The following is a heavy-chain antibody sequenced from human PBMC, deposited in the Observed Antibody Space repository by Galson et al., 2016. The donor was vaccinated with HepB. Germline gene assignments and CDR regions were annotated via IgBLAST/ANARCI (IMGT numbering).Heavy chain of an antibody. CDR2: TNAGNGNT. CDR1: GYRFTTYS. CDR3: ARKRLGAANWFDS. D-gene: IGHD3-10*01. J-gene: IGHJ5*01. Sequence: SVKVSCKASGYRFTTYSIHWVRQAPGQGLEWMGWTNAGNGNTKLSEKFQARVAISTDTSATTAYMELNNLTSEDTAVYYCARKRLGAANWFDSWGQGTLVRVFS. V-gene: IGHV1-3*01.